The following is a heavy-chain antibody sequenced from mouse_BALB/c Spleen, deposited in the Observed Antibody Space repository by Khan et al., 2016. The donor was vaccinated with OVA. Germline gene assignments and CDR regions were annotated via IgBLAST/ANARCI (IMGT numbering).Heavy chain of an antibody. J-gene: IGHJ2*01. V-gene: IGHV5-9-3*01. D-gene: IGHD1-1*01. CDR3: AVHRSYYGSSPYFDY. Sequence: EVELVESGGGLVRPGGSLKLSCAASGFSFSSYSMSWVRQTPEKRLEWVATISSGGSYTYYPDSVKGRFTISRDNAKNTLYLQVNSLRSEDTAMYYCAVHRSYYGSSPYFDYWGQGTTLTVSS. CDR1: GFSFSSYS. CDR2: ISSGGSYT.